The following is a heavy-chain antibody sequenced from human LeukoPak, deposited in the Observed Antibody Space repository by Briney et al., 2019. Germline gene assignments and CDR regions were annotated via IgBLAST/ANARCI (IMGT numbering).Heavy chain of an antibody. D-gene: IGHD3-9*01. Sequence: GESLKISCKGSGYSFTRYWIGWVRQMPGKGLEWMGIIYPGDSDPRYSPSFQGQVTISADKSISTAYLQWSSPKASDTAMYYCARPSFEQFDYWGQGTLVTVSS. V-gene: IGHV5-51*01. J-gene: IGHJ4*02. CDR2: IYPGDSDP. CDR3: ARPSFEQFDY. CDR1: GYSFTRYW.